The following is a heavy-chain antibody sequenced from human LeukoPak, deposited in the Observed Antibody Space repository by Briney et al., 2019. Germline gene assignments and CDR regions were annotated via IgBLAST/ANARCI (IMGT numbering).Heavy chain of an antibody. V-gene: IGHV4-30-4*08. CDR1: GGSISSGDYY. Sequence: PSQTLSLTCTVSGGSISSGDYYWSWIRQPPGKGLEWIGYIYYSGSTYYNPSLKSRVTISVDTSKNQFSLKLSSVTAADTAVYYCAREVVTGTTAYYYYMDVWGKGTTVTVSS. CDR3: AREVVTGTTAYYYYMDV. CDR2: IYYSGST. J-gene: IGHJ6*03. D-gene: IGHD1-7*01.